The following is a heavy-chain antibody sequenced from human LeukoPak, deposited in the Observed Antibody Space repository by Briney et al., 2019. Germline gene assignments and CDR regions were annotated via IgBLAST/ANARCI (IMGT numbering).Heavy chain of an antibody. V-gene: IGHV4-59*08. CDR2: IYYSGST. CDR1: GGSISSYY. Sequence: SETLSLTCTVSGGSISSYYWSWIRQPPGKGLEWIGYIYYSGSTNYNPSLKSRVTISVDTSKNQFSLKLSSVTAADTAVYYCARRTGGPFFDYWGQGTLVTVSS. CDR3: ARRTGGPFFDY. J-gene: IGHJ4*02. D-gene: IGHD7-27*01.